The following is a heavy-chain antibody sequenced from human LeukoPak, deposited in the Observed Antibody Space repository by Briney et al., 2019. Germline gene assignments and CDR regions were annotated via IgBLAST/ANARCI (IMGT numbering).Heavy chain of an antibody. D-gene: IGHD4-23*01. CDR2: IVYTGNNK. V-gene: IGHV3-30*02. CDR1: GFTVSSNY. CDR3: VQWELLPTADY. Sequence: GGSLRLSCAASGFTVSSNYMSWVRRAPGKGLEWVAFIVYTGNNKYYADSVKGRFTISRDNSKNTLYLQMSSLTAEDTAVYYCVQWELLPTADYWGQGTLVTVSS. J-gene: IGHJ4*02.